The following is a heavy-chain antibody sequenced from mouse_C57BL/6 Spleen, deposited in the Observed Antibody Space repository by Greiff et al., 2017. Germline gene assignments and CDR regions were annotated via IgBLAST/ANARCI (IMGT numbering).Heavy chain of an antibody. J-gene: IGHJ2*01. D-gene: IGHD1-1*01. V-gene: IGHV1-7*01. Sequence: QVQLQQSGAELAKPGASVKLSCKASGYTFTSYWLHWVKQRPGQGLEWIGYINPSSGYTKYNQKFKDKATLTADKSSSTAYMQLSSLTYEDSAVYYCAINYYGSSPPYYFDYWGQGTTLTVSS. CDR1: GYTFTSYW. CDR2: INPSSGYT. CDR3: AINYYGSSPPYYFDY.